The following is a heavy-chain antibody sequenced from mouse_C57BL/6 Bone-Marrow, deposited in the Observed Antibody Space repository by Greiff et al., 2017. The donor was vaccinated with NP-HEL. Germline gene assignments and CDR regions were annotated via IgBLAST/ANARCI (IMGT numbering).Heavy chain of an antibody. CDR1: GFTFSSYG. CDR3: AREGGEGWGNYVDY. Sequence: EVNVVESGGDLVKPGGSLKLSCAASGFTFSSYGMSWVRQTPDKRLEWVATISSGCSYTYYPDSVKGRFTISRDNAKNTLYLQMSSLKTEDTAMYYGAREGGEGWGNYVDYWGQGTTLTVSS. D-gene: IGHD3-3*01. CDR2: ISSGCSYT. V-gene: IGHV5-6*01. J-gene: IGHJ2*01.